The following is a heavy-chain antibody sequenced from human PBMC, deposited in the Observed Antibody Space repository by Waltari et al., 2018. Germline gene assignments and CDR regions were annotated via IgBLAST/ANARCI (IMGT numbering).Heavy chain of an antibody. V-gene: IGHV4-59*01. J-gene: IGHJ4*02. CDR3: ARGDTSNWFASYFDF. D-gene: IGHD3-10*01. CDR1: AASISRYY. Sequence: QVQLQESGPGLVKPSETLSLTCTVSAASISRYYWSWIRRPTGKGLEWIAYIYFSGSTSYSPSLKSRVAISVDTSKKQFSLRLSSVTAADTAVYYCARGDTSNWFASYFDFWGQGILVSVSS. CDR2: IYFSGST.